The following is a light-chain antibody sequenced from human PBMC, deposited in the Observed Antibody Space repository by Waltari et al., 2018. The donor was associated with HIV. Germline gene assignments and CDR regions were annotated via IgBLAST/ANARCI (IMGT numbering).Light chain of an antibody. V-gene: IGKV4-1*01. CDR2: WAS. J-gene: IGKJ2*01. CDR3: QQYYSTPPT. Sequence: DIVLTQSTDSLAVSLGEMATINCKSSPSVLNSCNNKNYLAWNQQKPGQPPKLLIYWASTRESGVPDRFSGSGYGTGFTLTISSLRAEDVAVYYCQQYYSTPPTFGQGTKLEIK. CDR1: PSVLNSCNNKNY.